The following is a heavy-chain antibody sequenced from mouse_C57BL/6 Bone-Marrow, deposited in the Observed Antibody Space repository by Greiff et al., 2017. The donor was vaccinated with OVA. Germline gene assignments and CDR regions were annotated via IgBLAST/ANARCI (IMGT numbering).Heavy chain of an antibody. D-gene: IGHD2-4*01. J-gene: IGHJ3*01. Sequence: QVQLQQPGAELVKPGASVKLSCKASGYTFTSYWMHWVKQRPGRGLEWIGRIDPTSGGTKYNEKFKSKATLTVDKPSSTAYMQLSSLTSEDSAVDYFAIYCDYTWFAYWGQGTLVTVSA. CDR3: AIYCDYTWFAY. CDR1: GYTFTSYW. V-gene: IGHV1-72*01. CDR2: IDPTSGGT.